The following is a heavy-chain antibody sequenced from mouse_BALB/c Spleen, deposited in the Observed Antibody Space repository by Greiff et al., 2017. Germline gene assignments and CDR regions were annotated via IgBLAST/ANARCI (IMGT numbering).Heavy chain of an antibody. J-gene: IGHJ4*01. Sequence: DVQLVESGGDLVKPGGSLKLSCAASGFTFSSYGMSWVRQTPDKRLEWVATISSGGSYTYYPDSVKGRFTISRDNAKNTLYLQMSSLKSEDTAMYYCARHYGSSYAMDYWGQGTSVTVSS. D-gene: IGHD1-1*01. CDR1: GFTFSSYG. V-gene: IGHV5-6*01. CDR2: ISSGGSYT. CDR3: ARHYGSSYAMDY.